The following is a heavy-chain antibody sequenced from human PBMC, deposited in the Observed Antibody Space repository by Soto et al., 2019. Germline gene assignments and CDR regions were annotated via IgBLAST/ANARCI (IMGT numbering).Heavy chain of an antibody. CDR3: ARDGGYVDY. V-gene: IGHV4-39*02. Sequence: TRSLTCSICSGHITSTSHFPAWTRKSPGTGLEWSGSIDESGTTYYNPSLQSRVTVSVDTPKNQFSLKVISMTGADSALYDCARDGGYVDYWGYGTLVT. D-gene: IGHD3-16*01. CDR1: SGHITSTSHF. CDR2: IDESGTT. J-gene: IGHJ4*01.